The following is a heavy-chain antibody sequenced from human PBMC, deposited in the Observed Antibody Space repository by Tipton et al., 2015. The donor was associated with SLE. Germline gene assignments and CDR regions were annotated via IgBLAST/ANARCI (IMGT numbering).Heavy chain of an antibody. Sequence: TLSLTCAVYGGSFSGYYWSWIRQPPGKGLEWIGEIKHSGSTNYNPSLKSRVTISVDTSKNQFSLKLSSVTAADTAVYYCARELPTYYYMDVWGKGTTVTVSS. V-gene: IGHV4-34*01. CDR3: ARELPTYYYMDV. J-gene: IGHJ6*03. CDR2: IKHSGST. D-gene: IGHD1-1*01. CDR1: GGSFSGYY.